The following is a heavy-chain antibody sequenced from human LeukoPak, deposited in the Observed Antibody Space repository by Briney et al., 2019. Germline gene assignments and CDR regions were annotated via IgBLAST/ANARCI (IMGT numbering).Heavy chain of an antibody. V-gene: IGHV1-8*01. Sequence: ASVKISCKACGYTFPSYDINWVRQATGQGLEWMGWMNPNSGNTGYAQKFQGRVTMTRNTSISTAYMELSSLRSEDTAVYYCAGSDWGSDYYYGMDVWGQGTTVTVSS. CDR1: GYTFPSYD. CDR3: AGSDWGSDYYYGMDV. J-gene: IGHJ6*02. D-gene: IGHD7-27*01. CDR2: MNPNSGNT.